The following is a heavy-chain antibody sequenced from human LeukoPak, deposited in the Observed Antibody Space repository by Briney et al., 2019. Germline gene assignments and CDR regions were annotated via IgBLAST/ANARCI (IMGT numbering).Heavy chain of an antibody. J-gene: IGHJ4*02. D-gene: IGHD2/OR15-2a*01. CDR1: GIAFSDSF. CDR2: ISPDGSGS. V-gene: IGHV3-7*01. Sequence: PGGSLRLSCAASGIAFSDSFMAWVRQAPGKGLEWGAEISPDGSGSSYVDSVAGRFTISRDNSKNTLYLQMNNLRVEETAVYYCARDFSYRQFDYWGLGTLVTVSS. CDR3: ARDFSYRQFDY.